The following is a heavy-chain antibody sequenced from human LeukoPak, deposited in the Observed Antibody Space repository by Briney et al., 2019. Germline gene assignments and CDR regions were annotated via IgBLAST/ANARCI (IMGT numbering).Heavy chain of an antibody. CDR2: ISGSGGST. D-gene: IGHD3-22*01. J-gene: IGHJ4*02. Sequence: GGSLRLSCAASGFTVSSNYMSWVRQAPGKGLEWVSAISGSGGSTYYADSVKGRFTISRDNSKNTLYLQMNSLRAEDTAVYYCATWGSGVVVIKGPDYWGQGTLVTVSS. V-gene: IGHV3-23*01. CDR1: GFTVSSNY. CDR3: ATWGSGVVVIKGPDY.